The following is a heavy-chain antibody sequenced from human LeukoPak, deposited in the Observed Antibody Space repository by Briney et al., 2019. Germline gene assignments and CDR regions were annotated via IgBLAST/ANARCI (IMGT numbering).Heavy chain of an antibody. CDR2: ISGGGGDI. J-gene: IGHJ4*02. CDR1: GFTFSTYA. D-gene: IGHD1-26*01. Sequence: GGSLGLSCAASGFTFSTYAMSWVRQAPGKGLEWVSAISGGGGDIYCADSVKGRFTISRDNSKNTLYLQMNSLRAEDTAVYYCARSYVGADRYFDYWGQGTLVTVSS. V-gene: IGHV3-23*01. CDR3: ARSYVGADRYFDY.